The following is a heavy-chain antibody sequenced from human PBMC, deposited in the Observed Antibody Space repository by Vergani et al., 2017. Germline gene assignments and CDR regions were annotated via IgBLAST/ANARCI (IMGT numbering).Heavy chain of an antibody. CDR3: AKDPNGWIVVVPAAGYYYYGMDV. D-gene: IGHD2-2*01. J-gene: IGHJ6*02. CDR1: GFTFSSYG. CDR2: ISYDGSNK. V-gene: IGHV3-30*18. Sequence: QVQLVESGGGVVQPGRSLRLSCAASGFTFSSYGMHWVRQAPGKGLEWVAVISYDGSNKYYADSVKGRFTISRDNSKNTLYLQMNSLRAEDTAVYYCAKDPNGWIVVVPAAGYYYYGMDVWGQGTTVTVSS.